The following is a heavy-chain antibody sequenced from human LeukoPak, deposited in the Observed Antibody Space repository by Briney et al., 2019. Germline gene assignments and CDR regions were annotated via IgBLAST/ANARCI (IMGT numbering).Heavy chain of an antibody. Sequence: GGSLRLSCAASGFTFSNYWMTWVRQAPGKGLEWVANIKQDGSEKYYAASVKGRFTISRDNAKNSVSLQMNSLRVEDTALYYCTREDRVGGSLDAWGQGTLVTVSS. CDR2: IKQDGSEK. CDR3: TREDRVGGSLDA. CDR1: GFTFSNYW. J-gene: IGHJ5*02. D-gene: IGHD1-26*01. V-gene: IGHV3-7*01.